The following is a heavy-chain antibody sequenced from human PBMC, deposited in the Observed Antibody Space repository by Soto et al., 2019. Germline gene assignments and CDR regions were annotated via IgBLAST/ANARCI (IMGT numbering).Heavy chain of an antibody. CDR2: IKSKTDGGTT. V-gene: IGHV3-15*01. D-gene: IGHD3-10*01. CDR3: TTDSLLWFGELFH. J-gene: IGHJ4*02. CDR1: GFTFSNAW. Sequence: GGSLRLSCAASGFTFSNAWMSWVRQAPGKGLEWVGRIKSKTDGGTTDYAAPVKGRFTISRDDSKNTLYLQMNSLKTEDTAVYYCTTDSLLWFGELFHWGQGTLVTVSS.